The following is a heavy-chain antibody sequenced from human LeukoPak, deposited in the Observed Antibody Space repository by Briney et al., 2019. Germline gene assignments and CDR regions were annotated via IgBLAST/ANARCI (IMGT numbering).Heavy chain of an antibody. J-gene: IGHJ3*02. CDR1: SGSFSGYY. V-gene: IGHV4-34*01. CDR3: ARDLGQYYYDSSGYYDAFDI. Sequence: SETLSLTCAVYSGSFSGYYWSWIRQPPGKGLEWIGEINHSGSTNFNPSLKSRVTISVDTSKNQFSLKLSSVTAADTAVYYCARDLGQYYYDSSGYYDAFDIWGQGTMVTVSS. D-gene: IGHD3-22*01. CDR2: INHSGST.